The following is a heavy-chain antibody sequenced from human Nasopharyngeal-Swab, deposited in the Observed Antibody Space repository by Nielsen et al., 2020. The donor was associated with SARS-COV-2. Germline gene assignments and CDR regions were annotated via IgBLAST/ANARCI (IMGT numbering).Heavy chain of an antibody. J-gene: IGHJ4*02. CDR3: AKDRGIVVVIGFDY. CDR1: GFTFSNYW. V-gene: IGHV3-23*01. D-gene: IGHD3-22*01. Sequence: GGSLRLSCAASGFTFSNYWMHWVRQAPGKGLEWVSAISGSGGSTYYADSVKGRFTVSRDNSKNTLYLQMNSLRAEDTAVYYCAKDRGIVVVIGFDYWGQGTLVTVSS. CDR2: ISGSGGST.